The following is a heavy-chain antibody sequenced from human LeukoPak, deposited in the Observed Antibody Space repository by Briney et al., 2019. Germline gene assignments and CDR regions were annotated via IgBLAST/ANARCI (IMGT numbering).Heavy chain of an antibody. V-gene: IGHV3-7*01. CDR2: MKQDGSET. J-gene: IGHJ4*02. CDR1: GFTFSRYW. Sequence: PGGSLRLSCSASGFTFSRYWMSWVRQAPGKGLEWVAIMKQDGSETYYVDSVKGRFTISRDNGKSSLYLQVNSLRAEDTAVYYCARSLPFDYWGQGTLVTVSS. CDR3: ARSLPFDY.